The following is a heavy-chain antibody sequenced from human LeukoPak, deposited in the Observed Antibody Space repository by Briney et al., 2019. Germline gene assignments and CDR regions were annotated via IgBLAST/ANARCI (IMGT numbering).Heavy chain of an antibody. CDR3: ARDRGNSYGYLQNYYYYMDV. CDR2: INPSGGST. Sequence: ASVKVSCKASGYTFTSYYMHWVRQAPGQGLEWMGIINPSGGSTSYAQKFQGRVTMPRDTSTSTVYMELSSLRSEDTAVYYCARDRGNSYGYLQNYYYYMDVWGKGTTVTVSS. D-gene: IGHD5-18*01. CDR1: GYTFTSYY. J-gene: IGHJ6*03. V-gene: IGHV1-46*01.